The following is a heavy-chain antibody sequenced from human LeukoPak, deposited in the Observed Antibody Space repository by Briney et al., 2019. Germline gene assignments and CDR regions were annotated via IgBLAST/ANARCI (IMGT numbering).Heavy chain of an antibody. Sequence: GGSLRLSCAASGFTFSNYAMHWVRQAPGKGLEWVAVISYDGSNKYYADSVKGRFTISRDNSKNTLYLQMNSLRAEDTAVYYCARSMEYSSSWYPTQGPYYYYGMDVWGQGTTVTVSS. CDR1: GFTFSNYA. CDR3: ARSMEYSSSWYPTQGPYYYYGMDV. V-gene: IGHV3-30-3*01. D-gene: IGHD6-13*01. CDR2: ISYDGSNK. J-gene: IGHJ6*02.